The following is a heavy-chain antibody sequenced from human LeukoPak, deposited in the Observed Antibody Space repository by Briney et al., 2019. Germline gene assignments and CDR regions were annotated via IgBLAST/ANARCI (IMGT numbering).Heavy chain of an antibody. CDR1: GFTFSSYG. J-gene: IGHJ3*02. Sequence: GGTLRLSCAASGFTFSSYGMSWVRQAPGKGPEWVSAISGSGGSTYYADSVKGRFTISRDNSKNTLYLQMNSLRAEDTAVYYCAKDRRGWLGAFDIWGQGTMVTVSS. CDR2: ISGSGGST. CDR3: AKDRRGWLGAFDI. D-gene: IGHD2-15*01. V-gene: IGHV3-23*01.